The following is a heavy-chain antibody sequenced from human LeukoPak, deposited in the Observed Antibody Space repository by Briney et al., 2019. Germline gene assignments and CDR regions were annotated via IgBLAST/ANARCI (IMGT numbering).Heavy chain of an antibody. CDR1: GFTFSSHA. V-gene: IGHV3-23*01. J-gene: IGHJ5*02. CDR3: ASSADYDFWSGPYNWFDP. Sequence: PGGSLRLSCAASGFTFSSHAMSWVRQAPGKGLEWVSSIGGSGKNTFYADAVKGRFTISRDNSKDTLYLQMNSLRAEDTAVYYCASSADYDFWSGPYNWFDPWGQGTLVTVSS. CDR2: IGGSGKNT. D-gene: IGHD3-3*01.